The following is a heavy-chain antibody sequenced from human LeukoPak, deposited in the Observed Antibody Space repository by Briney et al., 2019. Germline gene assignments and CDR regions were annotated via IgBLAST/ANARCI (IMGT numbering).Heavy chain of an antibody. CDR3: ARGSSSTSCYYS. J-gene: IGHJ4*02. V-gene: IGHV3-21*01. Sequence: GGSLRLSCAASGFTFSSYSMSWVRQAPGKGLEWVSSISSSSSYIYYADSVKGRFTISRDNAKNSLYLQMNSLRAEDTAVYYCARGSSSTSCYYSWGQGTQVTVSS. CDR2: ISSSSSYI. CDR1: GFTFSSYS. D-gene: IGHD2-2*01.